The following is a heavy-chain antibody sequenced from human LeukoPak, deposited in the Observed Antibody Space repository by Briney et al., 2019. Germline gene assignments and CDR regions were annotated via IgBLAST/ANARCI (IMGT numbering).Heavy chain of an antibody. CDR1: GGSISSSIYY. CDR2: IRYSGST. CDR3: AGRRSGIAVAGTRRDY. J-gene: IGHJ4*02. V-gene: IGHV4-39*01. Sequence: SETLSLTCTVSGGSISSSIYYWGWIRQPPGKGLEWIGSIRYSGSTFYNPSLRSRVPMSIDPSKNQFSLKLTFVTAADTAVYYCAGRRSGIAVAGTRRDYWGQGSLVTVSP. D-gene: IGHD6-19*01.